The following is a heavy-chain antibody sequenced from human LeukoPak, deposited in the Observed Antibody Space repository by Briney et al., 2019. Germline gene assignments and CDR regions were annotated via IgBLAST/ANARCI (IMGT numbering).Heavy chain of an antibody. CDR3: ARAYSGTNSHFDY. CDR1: GFTFSSYA. D-gene: IGHD1-26*01. J-gene: IGHJ4*02. Sequence: GGSLRLSCAASGFTFSSYAMHWVRQAPGKGLEWVAVISYDGSNKYYADSVKGRFTISRDNSKNTLYLQMNSLRAEDTAVYYCARAYSGTNSHFDYWGQGTLVTVSS. V-gene: IGHV3-30*04. CDR2: ISYDGSNK.